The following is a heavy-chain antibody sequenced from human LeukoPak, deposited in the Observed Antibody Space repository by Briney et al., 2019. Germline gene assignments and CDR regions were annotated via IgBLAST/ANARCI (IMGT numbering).Heavy chain of an antibody. CDR1: GYTFTSYG. J-gene: IGHJ4*02. V-gene: IGHV1-18*01. CDR3: ARVTVFRGYDWGDYFDY. Sequence: AASVKVSCKASGYTFTSYGISWVRQAPGQGLEWMGWISAYNGNTNYAQKLQGRVTMTTDTSTSTAYMELRSLKSDDTAVYYCARVTVFRGYDWGDYFDYWGQGTLVTVSS. D-gene: IGHD5-12*01. CDR2: ISAYNGNT.